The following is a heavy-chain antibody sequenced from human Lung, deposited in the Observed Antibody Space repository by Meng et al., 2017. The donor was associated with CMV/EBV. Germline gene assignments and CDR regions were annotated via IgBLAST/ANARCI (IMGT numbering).Heavy chain of an antibody. Sequence: QLQLQESVPGLVRVSGTLSLTCAVSGASMSSTNWWSWVRQPPGKGLEWIGEIYHSGSTNYNPSLKSRVSISVDKSKNQFSLKLSSVTAADTAVYYCARADKVRFDYWGQGTLVTVSS. J-gene: IGHJ4*02. V-gene: IGHV4-4*02. CDR1: GASMSSTNW. CDR2: IYHSGST. CDR3: ARADKVRFDY.